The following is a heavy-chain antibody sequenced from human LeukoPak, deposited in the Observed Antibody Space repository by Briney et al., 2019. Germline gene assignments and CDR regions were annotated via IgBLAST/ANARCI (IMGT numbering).Heavy chain of an antibody. V-gene: IGHV1-69*01. CDR3: ARGAYYYDSSGYYYPDY. Sequence: SVKVSCKASGGTFSSYAISWVRQAPGQGLEWMGGIIPIFGAANYAQKFQGRVTITADESTSTAYMELSSLRSEDTAVYYCARGAYYYDSSGYYYPDYWGQGTLVTVSS. CDR1: GGTFSSYA. J-gene: IGHJ4*02. CDR2: IIPIFGAA. D-gene: IGHD3-22*01.